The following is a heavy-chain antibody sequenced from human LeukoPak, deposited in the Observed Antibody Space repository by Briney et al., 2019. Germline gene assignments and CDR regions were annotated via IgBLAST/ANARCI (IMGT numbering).Heavy chain of an antibody. CDR3: ARASRKYCTNGVCALPVDY. CDR2: INQDGSEK. CDR1: GFTFSTFW. D-gene: IGHD2-8*01. V-gene: IGHV3-7*01. J-gene: IGHJ4*02. Sequence: PGGSLRLSCAASGFTFSTFWMSWVRQAPGKGLEWVAHINQDGSEKYYVDSVKGRFTVSRDNAKNSLYLQMNSLRAEDTAVYYCARASRKYCTNGVCALPVDYWGQGTLVTVSS.